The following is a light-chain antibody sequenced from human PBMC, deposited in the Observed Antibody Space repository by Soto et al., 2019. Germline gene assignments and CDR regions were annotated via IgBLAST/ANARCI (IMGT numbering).Light chain of an antibody. V-gene: IGKV1-39*01. Sequence: IQLTQSPSSLSASVGDSVTITCRASQGISSALAWYQQKPGNAPKLLIYAASSLQTGVPSRFSGSGSGTDFTLTISSLQREDFATYYCQQAYGAPPTFGQGTKVEIK. CDR1: QGISSA. J-gene: IGKJ1*01. CDR2: AAS. CDR3: QQAYGAPPT.